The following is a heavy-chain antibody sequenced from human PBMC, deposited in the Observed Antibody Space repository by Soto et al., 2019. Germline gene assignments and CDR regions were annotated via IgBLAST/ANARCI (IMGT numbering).Heavy chain of an antibody. Sequence: QVQLVQSGAEVRKPGASVKVSCKSSGYTITAYGLSWVRQAPGQGLEWMGWISGNNVDTKYAQRFQGRVTMTTDTSTSTAYMELRSLRSDDTVVYYCARRMGRFLQWLFDYWGQGTLVTVSS. J-gene: IGHJ4*02. CDR2: ISGNNVDT. V-gene: IGHV1-18*04. D-gene: IGHD3-3*01. CDR1: GYTITAYG. CDR3: ARRMGRFLQWLFDY.